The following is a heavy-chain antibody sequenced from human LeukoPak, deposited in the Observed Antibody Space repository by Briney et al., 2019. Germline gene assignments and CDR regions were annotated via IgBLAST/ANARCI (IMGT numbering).Heavy chain of an antibody. CDR1: GGTFSSYA. CDR3: ARGLATGSYPGDAFDI. Sequence: ASVKVSCKASGGTFSSYAISWVRQAPGQGLEWMGIINPSGGSTRYAQKFQGRVTMTRDTSTSTVDMKLSSLRSEDTAVYYCARGLATGSYPGDAFDIWGQGTMVTVSS. J-gene: IGHJ3*02. CDR2: INPSGGST. V-gene: IGHV1-46*01. D-gene: IGHD1-26*01.